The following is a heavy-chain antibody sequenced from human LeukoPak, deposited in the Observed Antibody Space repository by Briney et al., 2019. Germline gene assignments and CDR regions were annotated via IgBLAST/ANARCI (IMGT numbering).Heavy chain of an antibody. CDR1: GFTFTRYW. J-gene: IGHJ3*02. V-gene: IGHV3-74*01. CDR3: ARWGDRRGGAFDI. CDR2: INSDGSST. D-gene: IGHD3-16*01. Sequence: PGGSLRLSCGASGFTFTRYWMHWVRQAPGKGLVWVSRINSDGSSTTYADSVEGRFTISRDNAKNSLYLQMNSLRAEDTALYYCARWGDRRGGAFDIWGQGTMVTVSS.